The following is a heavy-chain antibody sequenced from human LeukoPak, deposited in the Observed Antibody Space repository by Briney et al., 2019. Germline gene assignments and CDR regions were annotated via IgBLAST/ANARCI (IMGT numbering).Heavy chain of an antibody. J-gene: IGHJ6*02. CDR3: AKDLEGRYCSGGSCHSQYYYGMDV. CDR2: ISYDGSNK. Sequence: PGASLRLSCAASGFTFSSYGMHWVRQAPGKGLEWVAVISYDGSNKYYADSVKGRFTISRDNSKNTLYLQMNSLRAEDTAVYYCAKDLEGRYCSGGSCHSQYYYGMDVWGQGTTVTVSS. CDR1: GFTFSSYG. V-gene: IGHV3-30*18. D-gene: IGHD2-15*01.